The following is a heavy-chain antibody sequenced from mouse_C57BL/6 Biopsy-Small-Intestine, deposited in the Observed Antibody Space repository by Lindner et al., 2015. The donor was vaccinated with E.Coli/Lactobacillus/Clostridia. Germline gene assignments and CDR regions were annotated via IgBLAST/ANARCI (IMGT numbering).Heavy chain of an antibody. D-gene: IGHD1-1*01. CDR1: GYTFTSYD. CDR3: ARRVYYGSPFAY. V-gene: IGHV1-85*01. Sequence: VQLQESGPELVKPGASVKLSCKASGYTFTSYDINWVKQRPGQGLEWIGWIYPRDGSTEYNEKFKGKATLTVDTSSSTAYMELHSLTSEDSAVYFCARRVYYGSPFAYWGQGTLVTVSA. J-gene: IGHJ3*01. CDR2: IYPRDGST.